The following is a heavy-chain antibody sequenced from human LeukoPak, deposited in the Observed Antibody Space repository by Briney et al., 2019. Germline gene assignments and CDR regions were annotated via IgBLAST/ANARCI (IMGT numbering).Heavy chain of an antibody. Sequence: GGSLRLSCAASGFTFSSYSMNWVRQAPGKGLEWVSSISSSSYIYYADSVKGRFTISRDNAKNSLYLQMNSLRAEDTAVYYCARAMALRRDLVAYFDYWGQGTLVTVSS. J-gene: IGHJ4*02. CDR2: ISSSSYI. V-gene: IGHV3-21*01. D-gene: IGHD5-12*01. CDR3: ARAMALRRDLVAYFDY. CDR1: GFTFSSYS.